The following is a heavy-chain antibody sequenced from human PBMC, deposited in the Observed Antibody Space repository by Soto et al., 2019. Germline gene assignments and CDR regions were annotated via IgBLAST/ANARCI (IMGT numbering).Heavy chain of an antibody. J-gene: IGHJ4*02. Sequence: EVQRVESGGGLAKPGGSLSLSCAASGFALSDYSMNWIRQAPWKGLEWVASISSSSRFIHYAESMQGRFIISRDNAKNSLYLQRSSLRAEDTAVYYCAGSADDGRDNWGQGTLVTVSS. CDR3: AGSADDGRDN. CDR2: ISSSSRFI. D-gene: IGHD1-26*01. V-gene: IGHV3-21*01. CDR1: GFALSDYS.